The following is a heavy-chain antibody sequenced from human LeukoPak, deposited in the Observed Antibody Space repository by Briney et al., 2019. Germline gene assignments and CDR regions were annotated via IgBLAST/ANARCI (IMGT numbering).Heavy chain of an antibody. CDR1: GDSISSNNW. Sequence: SETLSLTCAVSGDSISSNNWWSWVRQPPGKGLEWIGEIYHSGSTNYSPSLKSRVTISVDKSKNHFSLRLSSVTAADTAVYYCARELHIIAPGVNAEELLQHWGQGTLVTVSS. CDR3: ARELHIIAPGVNAEELLQH. D-gene: IGHD6-13*01. CDR2: IYHSGST. V-gene: IGHV4-4*02. J-gene: IGHJ1*01.